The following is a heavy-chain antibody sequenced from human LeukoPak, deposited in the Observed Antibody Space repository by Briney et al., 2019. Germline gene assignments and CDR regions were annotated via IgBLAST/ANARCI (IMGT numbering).Heavy chain of an antibody. CDR1: GFTFSSYS. CDR2: ISSSSGTI. V-gene: IGHV3-48*04. J-gene: IGHJ6*02. D-gene: IGHD6-19*01. CDR3: AKDRIAVAGTHGMDV. Sequence: GGSLRLSCAASGFTFSSYSMNWVRQAPGKGLEWVSYISSSSGTIYYADSVKGRFTVSRDNAKNSLYLQMNSLRAEDTALYYCAKDRIAVAGTHGMDVWGQGTTVTVSS.